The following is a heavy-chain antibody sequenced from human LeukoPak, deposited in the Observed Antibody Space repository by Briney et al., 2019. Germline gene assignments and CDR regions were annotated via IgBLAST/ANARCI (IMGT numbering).Heavy chain of an antibody. CDR3: ARDVGSGSYYTFDY. D-gene: IGHD3-10*01. CDR2: IYYSGST. J-gene: IGHJ4*02. Sequence: PSETLSLTCTVSGGSISSYYWSWIRQPPGKGLERIGYIYYSGSTNYNPSLKSRVTISVDTSKNQFSLKLSSVTAADTAVYYCARDVGSGSYYTFDYWGQGTLVTVSS. CDR1: GGSISSYY. V-gene: IGHV4-59*01.